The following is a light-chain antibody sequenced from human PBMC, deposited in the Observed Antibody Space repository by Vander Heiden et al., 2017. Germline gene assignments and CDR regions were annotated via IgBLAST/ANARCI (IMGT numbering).Light chain of an antibody. CDR2: AAS. CDR1: QGMSSY. V-gene: IGKV1-9*01. CDR3: QQLNSYPRT. J-gene: IGKJ2*01. Sequence: DIQLTQSPSFLSASVGDSVPITCRASQGMSSYLAWYQQRPGKAPKLLIYAASTLQSGVPARFSGSGSGTEFALTISSLQPEDFATYYCQQLNSYPRTFGQGTKLEIK.